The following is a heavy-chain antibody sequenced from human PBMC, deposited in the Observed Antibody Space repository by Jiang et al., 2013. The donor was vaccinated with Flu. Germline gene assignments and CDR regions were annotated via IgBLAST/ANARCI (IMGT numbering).Heavy chain of an antibody. Sequence: SGYTFTNTAMNWVRQAPGQGLEWMGWINTRTGNPTYAQAFTGRFVFSLDTSANTAFLEISSLKAEDTAIYFCARLSGNSAGYWGQGTLVTVSS. CDR3: ARLSGNSAGY. CDR2: INTRTGNP. J-gene: IGHJ4*02. CDR1: GYTFTNTA. V-gene: IGHV7-4-1*02. D-gene: IGHD4-23*01.